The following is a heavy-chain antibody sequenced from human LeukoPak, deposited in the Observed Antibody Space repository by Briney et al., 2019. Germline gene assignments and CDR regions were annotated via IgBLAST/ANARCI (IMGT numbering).Heavy chain of an antibody. CDR3: ARGDVEMATIYYYYYMDV. J-gene: IGHJ6*03. D-gene: IGHD5-24*01. CDR1: GYTFTGYY. Sequence: GASVKVSCKASGYTFTGYYMHWVRQAPGQGLEWMGWINPNSGGTNYAQKFQGRVTMTRDTSISTAYMELSRLRSDDTAVYYCARGDVEMATIYYYYYMDVWGKGTTVTISS. CDR2: INPNSGGT. V-gene: IGHV1-2*02.